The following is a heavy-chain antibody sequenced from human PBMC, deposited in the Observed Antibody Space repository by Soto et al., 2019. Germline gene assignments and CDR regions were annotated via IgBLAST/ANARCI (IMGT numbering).Heavy chain of an antibody. D-gene: IGHD3-22*01. CDR3: ARGRWYYDSSLPRAEYFRH. V-gene: IGHV4-31*03. Sequence: PSETLSLTCTVSGGSISSGGYYWSWIRQHPGKGLEWIGYIYYSGSTYYNPSLKSRVTISVDTSKNQFSLKLSSVTAADTAVYYCARGRWYYDSSLPRAEYFRHWGQGTLVTVSS. CDR2: IYYSGST. CDR1: GGSISSGGYY. J-gene: IGHJ1*01.